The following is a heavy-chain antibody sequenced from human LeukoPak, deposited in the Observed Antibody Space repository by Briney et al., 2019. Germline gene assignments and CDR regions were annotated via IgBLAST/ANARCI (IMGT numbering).Heavy chain of an antibody. CDR1: GFIFSNYA. V-gene: IGHV3-23*01. CDR2: ISAGGGDT. J-gene: IGHJ3*02. D-gene: IGHD4-23*01. Sequence: PGGSLRLSCAASGFIFSNYAMSWVRQAPGKGLEWVSTISAGGGDTDYADSVKGQFTISRDNSKNTLHLQMNSLRAEDTAVYYCARGGGNSDAFDIWGQGTMVTVSS. CDR3: ARGGGNSDAFDI.